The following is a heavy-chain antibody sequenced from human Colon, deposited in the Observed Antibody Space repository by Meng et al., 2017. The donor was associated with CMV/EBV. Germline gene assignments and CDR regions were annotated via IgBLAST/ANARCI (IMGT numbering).Heavy chain of an antibody. V-gene: IGHV1-2*06. Sequence: QVQLVQSGVEVKKPGTSVNLSCKASGYTFTGYWMHWVRQAPGQGLEWMGRIKPSTGDTNYAQNFQGRVTVTRDTSISTVYMDLNWLNSDDTAVYYCARGDNRGHQTLRSWGQGALVTVSS. J-gene: IGHJ5*02. CDR1: GYTFTGYW. CDR3: ARGDNRGHQTLRS. D-gene: IGHD3-10*01. CDR2: IKPSTGDT.